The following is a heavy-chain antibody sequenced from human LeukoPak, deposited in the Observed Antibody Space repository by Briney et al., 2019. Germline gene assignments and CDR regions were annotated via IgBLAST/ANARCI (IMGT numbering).Heavy chain of an antibody. CDR3: ARTHFRCSTTKCYSPSYYYMDV. V-gene: IGHV3-11*01. D-gene: IGHD2-2*02. J-gene: IGHJ6*03. Sequence: GGSLRLSCAASGFTFSDYYMSWIRQAPGKGLEWLSYISSSGTTIYYADSVKGRFTFSRDNAENSLYLQMASLRAEDTAVYYCARTHFRCSTTKCYSPSYYYMDVWGKGTKVTVS. CDR2: ISSSGTTI. CDR1: GFTFSDYY.